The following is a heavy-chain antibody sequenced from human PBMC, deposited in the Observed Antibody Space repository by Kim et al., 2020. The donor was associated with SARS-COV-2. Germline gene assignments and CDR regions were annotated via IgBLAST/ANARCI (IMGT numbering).Heavy chain of an antibody. Sequence: GGSLRLSCAASGFTFSSYSMNWVRQAPGKGLEWVSSISSSSSYIYYADSVKGRFTISRDNAKNSLYLQMNSLRAEDTAVYYCARLHCSGGSCGTWYFDYWGQGTLVTVSS. V-gene: IGHV3-21*01. CDR3: ARLHCSGGSCGTWYFDY. D-gene: IGHD2-15*01. J-gene: IGHJ4*02. CDR1: GFTFSSYS. CDR2: ISSSSSYI.